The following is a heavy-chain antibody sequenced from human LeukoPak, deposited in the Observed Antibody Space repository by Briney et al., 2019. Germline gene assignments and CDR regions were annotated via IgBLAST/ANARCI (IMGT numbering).Heavy chain of an antibody. J-gene: IGHJ4*02. D-gene: IGHD2-15*01. Sequence: PGGSLRLSCAASGFTFSSYGMHWVRQAPGKGLVWVSRINGDGSSTSYADSVKGRVTISRDNAKNTVSLQMNSLRAEDTAVYYCARDRGYCSGVGCYIFDYWGQGTLVTVSS. CDR2: INGDGSST. V-gene: IGHV3-74*01. CDR3: ARDRGYCSGVGCYIFDY. CDR1: GFTFSSYG.